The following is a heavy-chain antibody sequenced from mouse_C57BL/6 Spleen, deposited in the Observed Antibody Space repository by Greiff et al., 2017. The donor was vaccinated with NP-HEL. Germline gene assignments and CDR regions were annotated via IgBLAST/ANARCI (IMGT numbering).Heavy chain of an antibody. V-gene: IGHV1-76*01. J-gene: IGHJ4*01. CDR1: GYTFTDYY. CDR3: ARKAMIYYAMDY. Sequence: QVQLQQSGAELVRPGASVKLSCKASGYTFTDYYINWVKQRPGQGLEWIARIYPGSGNTYYNEKFKGKATLTAEKSSSTAYMQLSSLTSEDSAVYFCARKAMIYYAMDYWGQGTSVTVSS. CDR2: IYPGSGNT. D-gene: IGHD2-3*01.